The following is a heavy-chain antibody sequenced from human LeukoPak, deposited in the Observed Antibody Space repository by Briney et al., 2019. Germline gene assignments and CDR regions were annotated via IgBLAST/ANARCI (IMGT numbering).Heavy chain of an antibody. CDR2: IYYSGST. CDR1: GGSISSYY. V-gene: IGHV4-59*01. D-gene: IGHD3-10*01. Sequence: ETLSLTCTVSGGSISSYYWSWIRQPPGKGLEWIGYIYYSGSTNYNPSLKSRVTISVDTSKNQFSLKLSSVTAADTAVYYCAAWVGESYAPYYYYGMDVWGKGTTVTVSS. J-gene: IGHJ6*04. CDR3: AAWVGESYAPYYYYGMDV.